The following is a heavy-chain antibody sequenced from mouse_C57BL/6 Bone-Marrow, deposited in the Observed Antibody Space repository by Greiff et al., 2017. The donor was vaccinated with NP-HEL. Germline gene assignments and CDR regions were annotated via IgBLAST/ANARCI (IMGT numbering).Heavy chain of an antibody. D-gene: IGHD2-4*01. V-gene: IGHV5-6*02. CDR3: ARHGGGLRPWFAY. J-gene: IGHJ3*01. CDR2: ISSGGSYT. CDR1: GFTFSSYG. Sequence: EVKLVESGGDLVKPGGSLKLSCAASGFTFSSYGMSWVRQTPDKRLEWVATISSGGSYTYYLDSVKGRFTISRDNAKNTLYLQMSSLKSEDTAMYYCARHGGGLRPWFAYWGQGTLVTVSA.